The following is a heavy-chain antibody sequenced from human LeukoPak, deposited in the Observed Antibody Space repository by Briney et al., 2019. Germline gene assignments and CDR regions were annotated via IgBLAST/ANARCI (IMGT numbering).Heavy chain of an antibody. J-gene: IGHJ4*02. D-gene: IGHD3-22*01. CDR2: IDPRDSYT. V-gene: IGHV5-10-1*01. CDR3: ARLESSGYYVY. Sequence: GESLRISCQGSGYSFTSYWISWVRQMPGKGQEWMGRIDPRDSYTKYSPSFQGHVSISADKSIRTAYLQCSSLKATDTATYYCARLESSGYYVYWGQGTLVTVSS. CDR1: GYSFTSYW.